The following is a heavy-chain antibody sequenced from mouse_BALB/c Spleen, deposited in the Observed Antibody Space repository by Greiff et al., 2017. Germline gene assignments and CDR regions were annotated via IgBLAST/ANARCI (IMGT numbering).Heavy chain of an antibody. V-gene: IGHV14-3*02. Sequence: VQLQQSGAELVKPGASVKLSCTASGFNIKDTYMHWVKQRPEQGLEWIGRIDPANGNTKYDPKFQGKATITADTSSNTAYLQLSSLTSEDTAVYYCARPCTKGSYWYFDVWGAGTTVIVSS. CDR2: IDPANGNT. D-gene: IGHD5-1*01. J-gene: IGHJ1*01. CDR3: ARPCTKGSYWYFDV. CDR1: GFNIKDTY.